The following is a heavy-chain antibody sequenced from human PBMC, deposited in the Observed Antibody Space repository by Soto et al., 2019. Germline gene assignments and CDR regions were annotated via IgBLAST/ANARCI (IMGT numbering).Heavy chain of an antibody. V-gene: IGHV4-4*02. Sequence: SETLSLTCAVSGGSITSANWWTWVRQPPGGGLEWIGEISHSGITNYKASLKSRVTMSVDKTKNDVSLKLTSVTAADTAVYYCARGRGDGYNQDWYFDLWGRGTLVTVSS. J-gene: IGHJ2*01. CDR1: GGSITSANW. D-gene: IGHD3-10*01. CDR2: ISHSGIT. CDR3: ARGRGDGYNQDWYFDL.